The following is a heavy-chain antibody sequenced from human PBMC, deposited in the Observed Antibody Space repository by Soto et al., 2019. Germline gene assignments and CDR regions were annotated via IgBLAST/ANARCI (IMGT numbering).Heavy chain of an antibody. CDR3: ARADPPSYYFDY. V-gene: IGHV1-69*13. Sequence: SVKVSCTDSGGTFSSYAISWVRQAPGQGLEWMGGIIPIFGTANYAQKFQGRVTITADESTSTAYMELSSLRSEDTAVYYCARADPPSYYFDYWGQGTLVTVSS. J-gene: IGHJ4*02. CDR2: IIPIFGTA. D-gene: IGHD6-19*01. CDR1: GGTFSSYA.